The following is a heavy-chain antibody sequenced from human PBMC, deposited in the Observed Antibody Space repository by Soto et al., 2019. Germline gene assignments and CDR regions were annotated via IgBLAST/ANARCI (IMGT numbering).Heavy chain of an antibody. V-gene: IGHV3-30*18. CDR2: VSHDGRNT. J-gene: IGHJ4*02. Sequence: VQLVESGGGVVQPGRSLRLSCAASGFTFSDYALHWVRQAPGKGLAWVAVVSHDGRNTHYADSVKGRFTISRDSSKNTVTLEMTSLRAEDTAVYYCAKGGRQWLFTSDFNYWGQGALVTVSS. D-gene: IGHD6-19*01. CDR1: GFTFSDYA. CDR3: AKGGRQWLFTSDFNY.